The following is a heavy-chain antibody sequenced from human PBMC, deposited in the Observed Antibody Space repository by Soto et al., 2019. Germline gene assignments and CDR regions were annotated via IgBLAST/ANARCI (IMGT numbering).Heavy chain of an antibody. J-gene: IGHJ3*01. CDR1: HFFVTNNKY. D-gene: IGHD2-8*01. CDR2: ISHSGKS. Sequence: QVRLQESGPGLVKPSGTLSLTCTVFHFFVTNNKYGSCVRRSPGKPLEWIGEISHSGKSYYKPSLSRPVPMSLDSSTIQTSLILTSVTAAHTPVYYWARASRYCTDSASSIMPAAFDVWDQGTLVTVSS. CDR3: ARASRYCTDSASSIMPAAFDV. V-gene: IGHV4-4*02.